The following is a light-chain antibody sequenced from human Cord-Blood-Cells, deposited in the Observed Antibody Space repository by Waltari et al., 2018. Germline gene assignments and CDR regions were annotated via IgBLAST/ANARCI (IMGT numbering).Light chain of an antibody. CDR1: QSVSGRY. CDR2: GAS. V-gene: IGKV3-20*01. J-gene: IGKJ4*01. CDR3: QQYGSSPLT. Sequence: IVFTQSRGTLFLSPGQSATLSCRASQSVSGRYLAWYQQKPGQPPRLLIYGASSRATGIPDRFSGSGSGTDFTLTISRLEPEDFAVYYCQQYGSSPLTFGGGTKVEIK.